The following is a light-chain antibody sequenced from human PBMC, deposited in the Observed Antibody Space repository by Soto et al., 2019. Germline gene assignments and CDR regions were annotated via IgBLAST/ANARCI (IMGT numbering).Light chain of an antibody. V-gene: IGKV3D-7*01. Sequence: PGERVTLSCRASQSVSSSYLACYQQKPGQAPRLLIYGASTRATSVPARFSGSGSGTDFTLTISSLQPEDFAVYNCQQDHSLGTFGQGTRLEIK. CDR3: QQDHSLGT. CDR2: GAS. CDR1: QSVSSSY. J-gene: IGKJ5*01.